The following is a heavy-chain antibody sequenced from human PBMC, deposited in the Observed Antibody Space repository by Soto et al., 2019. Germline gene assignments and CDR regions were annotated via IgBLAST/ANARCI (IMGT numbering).Heavy chain of an antibody. CDR2: TFSGGNT. CDR3: ARKPPSAIQGWAFGMDV. CDR1: GFSISSNY. Sequence: ELQLVETGGGLIQTGGSLRLSCAASGFSISSNYIAWVRQPPGKGLEWVSTTFSGGNTEYAASVKGRCSISRDNYKNTLYHQMDNLRVEDTAVYYCARKPPSAIQGWAFGMDVWGQGTTVSVSS. J-gene: IGHJ6*02. V-gene: IGHV3-53*02. D-gene: IGHD2-21*01.